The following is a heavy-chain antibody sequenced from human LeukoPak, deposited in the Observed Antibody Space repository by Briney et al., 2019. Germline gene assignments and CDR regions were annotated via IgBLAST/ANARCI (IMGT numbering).Heavy chain of an antibody. Sequence: GGSLRLSCAASGFTFSSYWMHWVRQRPGKGLVWVSRLNEDGSYIDYADSVKGRSTISRDNAKNTLYLQMNSLRVEDTAVYYCARDFAREFTIDYWGQGTLVTVSS. CDR2: LNEDGSYI. J-gene: IGHJ4*02. CDR3: ARDFAREFTIDY. D-gene: IGHD3-10*01. CDR1: GFTFSSYW. V-gene: IGHV3-74*01.